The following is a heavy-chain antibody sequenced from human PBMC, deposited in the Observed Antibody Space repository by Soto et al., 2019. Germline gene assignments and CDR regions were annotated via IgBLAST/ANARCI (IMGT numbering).Heavy chain of an antibody. CDR3: ARDTVEWELRAFYI. Sequence: EVQLVESGGGLVQPGGSLRLSCAASGFTLSSYSMNWVRQAPGKGLEWISYISSGSSTKYYADSVKGRFTISRDNAKNSLDLQMNRLRDEDTAVYYCARDTVEWELRAFYIWGQGTMVPVSS. CDR1: GFTLSSYS. D-gene: IGHD1-26*01. J-gene: IGHJ3*02. CDR2: ISSGSSTK. V-gene: IGHV3-48*02.